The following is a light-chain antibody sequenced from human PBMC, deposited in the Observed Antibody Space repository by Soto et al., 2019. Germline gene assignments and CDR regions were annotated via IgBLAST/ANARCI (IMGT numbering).Light chain of an antibody. Sequence: QSALTQPASVPGSPGQSITISCTGTSSDVGGYKYLSWYQQHPGKAPKLMIYDVSNRPSGVSNRFSGSKSGNTASLTISGLLAEDGAEYYCSSYTSSSTLVLGGGTKVTVL. J-gene: IGLJ2*01. CDR3: SSYTSSSTLV. V-gene: IGLV2-14*01. CDR2: DVS. CDR1: SSDVGGYKY.